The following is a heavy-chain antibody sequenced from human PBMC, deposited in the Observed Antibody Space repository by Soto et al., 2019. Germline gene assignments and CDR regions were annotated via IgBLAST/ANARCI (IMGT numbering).Heavy chain of an antibody. V-gene: IGHV4-59*01. D-gene: IGHD6-13*01. CDR3: ARDIAAAGTVYYYGMDV. Sequence: PSETLSLACTVSGGSISSYCWSWIRQPPGKGLEWIGYIYYSGSTNYNPSLKSRVTISVDTSKNQFSLKLSSVTAADTAVYYCARDIAAAGTVYYYGMDVWGQGTTVTVSS. CDR1: GGSISSYC. CDR2: IYYSGST. J-gene: IGHJ6*02.